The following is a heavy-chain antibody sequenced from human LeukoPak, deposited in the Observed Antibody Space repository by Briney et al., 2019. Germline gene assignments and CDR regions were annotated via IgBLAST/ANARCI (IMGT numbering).Heavy chain of an antibody. CDR1: GFTFSSCS. D-gene: IGHD3-22*01. V-gene: IGHV3-48*01. J-gene: IGHJ4*02. CDR3: ASHPRYYYDSSGDY. Sequence: GGSLRLSCAASGFTFSSCSMNWVRQAPGKGLEWVSYISSSSSTIYYADSVKGRFTISRDNAKNSLYLQMNSLRAEDTAVYYCASHPRYYYDSSGDYWGQGTLVTVSS. CDR2: ISSSSSTI.